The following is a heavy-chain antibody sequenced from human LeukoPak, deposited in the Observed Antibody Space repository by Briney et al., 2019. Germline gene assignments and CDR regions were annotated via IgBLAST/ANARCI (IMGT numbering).Heavy chain of an antibody. CDR2: TYYRSKWSN. CDR3: VRVTGGVFDY. CDR1: GDSVSSNSVT. D-gene: IGHD2-8*02. V-gene: IGHV6-1*01. Sequence: SQTLSLTCAISGDSVSSNSVTWNWIRQSPSRGLEWLGRTYYRSKWSNDYAVSVKSRIIINPDTSKNQFSLQLDSVTPEDTAVYYCVRVTGGVFDYWGSGTLVTVSS. J-gene: IGHJ4*02.